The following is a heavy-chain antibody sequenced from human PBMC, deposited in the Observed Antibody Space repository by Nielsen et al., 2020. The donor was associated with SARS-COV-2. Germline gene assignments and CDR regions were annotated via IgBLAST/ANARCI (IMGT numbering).Heavy chain of an antibody. Sequence: SETLSLTCAVYGGSFSGYYWSWIRQPPGKGLEWIGEINHSGSTNYNPSLKSRVTISVDTSKNQFSLKLSSVTAADTAVYYCASSSSWYSSAFDIWGQGTMVTVSS. D-gene: IGHD6-13*01. CDR1: GGSFSGYY. V-gene: IGHV4-34*01. CDR2: INHSGST. J-gene: IGHJ3*02. CDR3: ASSSSWYSSAFDI.